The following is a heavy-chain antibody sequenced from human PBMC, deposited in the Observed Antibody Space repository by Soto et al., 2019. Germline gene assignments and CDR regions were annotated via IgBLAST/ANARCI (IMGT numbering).Heavy chain of an antibody. D-gene: IGHD4-17*01. J-gene: IGHJ4*02. CDR3: ARTIKVTKGLGYYFDY. CDR1: GDSISNYY. Sequence: PSETLSLTCTVSGDSISNYYWSWIRQPPGKGLEWIGHIYYSGSTNYNPSLKSRVTISVDTSKNQFSLKLSSVTAADTAVYYCARTIKVTKGLGYYFDYWGQGTLVTVSS. CDR2: IYYSGST. V-gene: IGHV4-59*01.